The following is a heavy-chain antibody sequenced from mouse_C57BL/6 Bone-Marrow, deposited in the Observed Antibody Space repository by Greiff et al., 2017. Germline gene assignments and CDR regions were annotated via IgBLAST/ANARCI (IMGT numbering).Heavy chain of an antibody. V-gene: IGHV1-7*01. Sequence: QVQLKQSGAELAKPGASVKLSCKASGYTFTSYWMHWVKQRPGQGLEWIGYINPSSGYTKYNQKFKDKATLTADKSSSTAYMQLSSLTYEDSAVYYCANNWDSDYFDYWGQGTTLTVSS. CDR2: INPSSGYT. CDR3: ANNWDSDYFDY. CDR1: GYTFTSYW. D-gene: IGHD4-1*01. J-gene: IGHJ2*01.